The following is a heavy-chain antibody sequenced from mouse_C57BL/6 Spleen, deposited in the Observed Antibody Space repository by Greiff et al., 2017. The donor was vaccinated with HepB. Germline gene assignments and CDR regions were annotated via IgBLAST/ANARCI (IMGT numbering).Heavy chain of an antibody. V-gene: IGHV5-16*01. D-gene: IGHD2-4*01. CDR1: GFTFSDYY. CDR2: INYDGSST. Sequence: EVKLVESEGGLVQPGSSMKLSCTASGFTFSDYYMAWVRQVPEKGLEWVANINYDGSSTYYLDSLKSRFIISRDNAKNILYLQMSSLKSEDTATYYCARDAFYDYDGGTSFDYWGQGTTLTVSS. J-gene: IGHJ2*01. CDR3: ARDAFYDYDGGTSFDY.